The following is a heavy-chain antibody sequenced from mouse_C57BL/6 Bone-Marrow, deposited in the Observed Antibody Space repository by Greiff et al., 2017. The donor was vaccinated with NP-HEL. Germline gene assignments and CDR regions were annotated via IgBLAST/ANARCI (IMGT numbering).Heavy chain of an antibody. CDR2: IDPENGDT. V-gene: IGHV14-4*01. CDR1: GFNIKDDY. D-gene: IGHD1-2*01. CDR3: THYYGKDY. J-gene: IGHJ2*01. Sequence: VQLQQSGAELVRPGASVKLSCTASGFNIKDDYMHWVKQRPEQGLEWIGWIDPENGDTEYASKFQGKATITADTSSNTAYLQLSSLTSEDTAVYYCTHYYGKDYWGQGTTLTVSS.